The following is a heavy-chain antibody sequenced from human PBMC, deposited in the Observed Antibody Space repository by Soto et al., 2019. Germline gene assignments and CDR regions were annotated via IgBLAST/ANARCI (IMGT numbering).Heavy chain of an antibody. CDR3: ARAGRLGWSFDY. V-gene: IGHV3-30-3*01. CDR2: ISYDGTNK. CDR1: GFSFSSYA. D-gene: IGHD6-19*01. J-gene: IGHJ4*02. Sequence: QVQLVESGGGVVQPGRSLRLSCAASGFSFSSYAMHWVRQAPGKGLEWVAIISYDGTNKYYADSVKGRFTISRDNSKNTLHLQMNSLRAEETAVYYCARAGRLGWSFDYWGQGTLVTVSS.